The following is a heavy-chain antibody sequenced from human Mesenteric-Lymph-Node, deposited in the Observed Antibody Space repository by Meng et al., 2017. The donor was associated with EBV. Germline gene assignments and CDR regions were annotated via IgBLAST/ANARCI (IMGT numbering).Heavy chain of an antibody. CDR2: ISRSSSSI. CDR3: ATGTYYWYYDY. J-gene: IGHJ4*02. Sequence: VHLVGSGGGVVQAGGAIMLACSAYGFTFSDFDMSWIRQDPGKGLEWVSYISRSSSSIYYADSVKGRFTISRDNAKNSLYLQMNSLRAEDTAVYYCATGTYYWYYDYWGQGTLVTVSS. V-gene: IGHV3-11*01. D-gene: IGHD3-10*01. CDR1: GFTFSDFD.